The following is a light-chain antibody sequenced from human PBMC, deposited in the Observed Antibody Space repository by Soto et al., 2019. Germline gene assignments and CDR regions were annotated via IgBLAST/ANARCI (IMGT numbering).Light chain of an antibody. J-gene: IGKJ4*01. CDR1: QSVLYSSNNKNY. CDR2: WAS. CDR3: QQYYSTPPA. Sequence: DIVMTQSPDSLAVSLGERATINCKSSQSVLYSSNNKNYLAWYQQKPGQPPKLLIYWASTRESGVPDRFSGRGSGTDFTLTISSLQAEEVAVYYGQQYYSTPPAFGGGTKVEIK. V-gene: IGKV4-1*01.